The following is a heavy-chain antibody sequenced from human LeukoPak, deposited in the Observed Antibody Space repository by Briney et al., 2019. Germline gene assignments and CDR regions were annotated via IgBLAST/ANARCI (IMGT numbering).Heavy chain of an antibody. CDR3: ARGSHSSFDY. CDR1: GDSLSSNNVA. CDR2: TYYRPKFNT. J-gene: IGHJ4*02. V-gene: IGHV6-1*01. Sequence: SQTLSFTCGISGDSLSSNNVAGNWIRQSPSRGLEWLGRTYYRPKFNTAYEVSVKSRIAINSDTSKNQFSLQLNSVTPEDTGVYYCARGSHSSFDYWGQGTLVTVSS. D-gene: IGHD3-10*01.